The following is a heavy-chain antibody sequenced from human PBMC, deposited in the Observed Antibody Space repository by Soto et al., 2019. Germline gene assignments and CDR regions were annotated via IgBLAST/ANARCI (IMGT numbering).Heavy chain of an antibody. V-gene: IGHV1-18*01. J-gene: IGHJ3*02. CDR3: AREGTTVVTPGAFDI. CDR1: AYTFTSYG. D-gene: IGHD4-17*01. Sequence: QVPLVQSRAEVQKPGSSVKVSCKASAYTFTSYGISWVRQAPGQRLEWMGWISAYNGNTNYAQKLQGRVTMTTDTSTSTAYMELRSLRSDDTAVYYCAREGTTVVTPGAFDIWGQGTMVTVSS. CDR2: ISAYNGNT.